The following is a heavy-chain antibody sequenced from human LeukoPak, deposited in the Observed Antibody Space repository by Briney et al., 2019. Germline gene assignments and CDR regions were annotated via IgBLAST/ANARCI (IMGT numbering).Heavy chain of an antibody. CDR2: ISGSDAGT. D-gene: IGHD1-26*01. V-gene: IGHV3-23*01. J-gene: IGHJ4*02. Sequence: GGSLRLSCAASGFTFNNYAMSWVRQAPGKGLEWVSAISGSDAGTYYADSVKGRFTISRDNSKNTLYLQMNSLRAEDTAIYYCAKDRAWGAFAYWGQGTLVTVSS. CDR3: AKDRAWGAFAY. CDR1: GFTFNNYA.